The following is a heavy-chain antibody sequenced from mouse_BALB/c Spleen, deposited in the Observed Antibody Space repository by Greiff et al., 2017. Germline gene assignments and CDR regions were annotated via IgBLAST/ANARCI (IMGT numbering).Heavy chain of an antibody. D-gene: IGHD2-3*01. CDR1: GFTFSSFG. V-gene: IGHV5-17*02. Sequence: EVKLVESGGGLVQPGGSRKLSCAASGFTFSSFGMHWVRQAPEKGLEWVAYISSGSCTIYYADTLKGRFTISRDNPKNTLFLQMTSLRSEDTAMYYCARSIYDGYRYYYAMDYWGQGTSVTVSS. J-gene: IGHJ4*01. CDR2: ISSGSCTI. CDR3: ARSIYDGYRYYYAMDY.